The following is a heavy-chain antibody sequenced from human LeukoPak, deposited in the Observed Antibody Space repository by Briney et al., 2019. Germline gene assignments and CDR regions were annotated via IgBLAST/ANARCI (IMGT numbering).Heavy chain of an antibody. CDR1: GFSLRNYW. D-gene: IGHD3-10*01. Sequence: GGSLRLSCAASGFSLRNYWMSWVRQAPGKGLEWVANINQDGSDKYYVDSVMGRFTISKDSAKNSVYLQMNSLRPEDTAIYYCAWYGVTHGLDVWGQGTTVTVSS. CDR3: AWYGVTHGLDV. CDR2: INQDGSDK. V-gene: IGHV3-7*01. J-gene: IGHJ6*02.